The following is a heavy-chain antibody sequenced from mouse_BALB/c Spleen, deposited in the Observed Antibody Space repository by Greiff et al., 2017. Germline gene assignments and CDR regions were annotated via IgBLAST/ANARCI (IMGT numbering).Heavy chain of an antibody. J-gene: IGHJ4*01. Sequence: EVQLQESGPGLVKPSQSLSLTCSVTGYSITSGYYWNWIRQFPGNKLEWMGYISYDGSNNYNPSLKNRISITRDTSKNQFFLKLNSVTTEDTATYYCARVDYRYDGYAMDYWGQGTSVTVSS. CDR3: ARVDYRYDGYAMDY. CDR2: ISYDGSN. D-gene: IGHD2-14*01. CDR1: GYSITSGYY. V-gene: IGHV3-6*02.